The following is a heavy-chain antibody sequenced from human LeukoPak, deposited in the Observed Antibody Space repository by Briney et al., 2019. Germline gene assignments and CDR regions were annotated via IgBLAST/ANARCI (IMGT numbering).Heavy chain of an antibody. CDR2: IYYNGNN. CDR1: DGSINSYY. CDR3: ARGRSNYYGMDV. J-gene: IGHJ6*02. Sequence: SETLSLTCSVSDGSINSYYWNWIRRPPGRGLEWIGYIYYNGNNKQSPSLKSQVPMSEDPSKNLFSLKVGPVTASGTAFYYFARGRSNYYGMDVWGQGTTVTVPS. D-gene: IGHD1-26*01. V-gene: IGHV4-59*01.